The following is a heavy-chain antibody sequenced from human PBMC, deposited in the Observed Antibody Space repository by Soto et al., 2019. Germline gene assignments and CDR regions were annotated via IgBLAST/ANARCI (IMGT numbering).Heavy chain of an antibody. V-gene: IGHV4-34*01. CDR2: INHSGST. CDR3: ARGRYCSGGSCYSFLSYWFDP. CDR1: GGSFSGYY. Sequence: PSETLSLTCAVYGGSFSGYYWSWIRQPPGKGLEWIGEINHSGSTNYNPSLKSRVTISVDTSKNQFSLKLSSVTAADTAVYYCARGRYCSGGSCYSFLSYWFDPWGQGTLVTVYS. D-gene: IGHD2-15*01. J-gene: IGHJ5*02.